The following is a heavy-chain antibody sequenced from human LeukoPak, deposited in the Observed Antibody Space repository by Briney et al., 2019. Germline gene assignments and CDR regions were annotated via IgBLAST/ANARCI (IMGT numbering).Heavy chain of an antibody. CDR2: ISSSSSTI. V-gene: IGHV3-48*04. D-gene: IGHD6-13*01. CDR1: GFTFSSYS. CDR3: ARDRIAAAGTVPNDY. Sequence: GGSLRLSCAASGFTFSSYSMNWVRQAPGKGLEWVSYISSSSSTIYYADSVKGRFTISRDNAKNSLYLQMNSLRAEDTAVYYCARDRIAAAGTVPNDYWGQGTLVTVSS. J-gene: IGHJ4*02.